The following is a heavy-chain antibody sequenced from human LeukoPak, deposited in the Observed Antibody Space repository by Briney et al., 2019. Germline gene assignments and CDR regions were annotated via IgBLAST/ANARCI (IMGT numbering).Heavy chain of an antibody. CDR2: INPNSGGT. V-gene: IGHV1-2*02. Sequence: GASVKVSCKASGYTFTGYFLHWVRQAPGQGLEWMGWINPNSGGTNYAQKFQGRVTITRDTSASTAYMELSSLRSEDTAVYYCARARGSHYDILTGYYPDAFDIWGQGTMVTVSS. CDR3: ARARGSHYDILTGYYPDAFDI. J-gene: IGHJ3*02. CDR1: GYTFTGYF. D-gene: IGHD3-9*01.